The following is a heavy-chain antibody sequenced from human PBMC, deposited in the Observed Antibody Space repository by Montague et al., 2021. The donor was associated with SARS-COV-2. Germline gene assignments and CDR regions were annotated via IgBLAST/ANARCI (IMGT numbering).Heavy chain of an antibody. J-gene: IGHJ6*02. D-gene: IGHD3-22*01. CDR1: GFTFSSYA. V-gene: IGHV3-23*01. Sequence: GSLRLSCAASGFTFSSYAMSWVRQAPGKGLEWVSAISGSGGSTYYADSVKGRFTISRDNSKDTLYLQMNSLRAEDTAVYYCAKDYYDSSGQYYYYYGMDVWGQGTTVTVSS. CDR3: AKDYYDSSGQYYYYYGMDV. CDR2: ISGSGGST.